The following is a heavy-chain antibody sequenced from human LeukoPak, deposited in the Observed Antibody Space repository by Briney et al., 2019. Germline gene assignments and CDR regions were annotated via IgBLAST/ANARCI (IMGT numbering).Heavy chain of an antibody. CDR2: TYYRTKWYN. CDR3: AREKEQGLAYDAFDT. CDR1: GDSVSSNSAA. D-gene: IGHD6-19*01. J-gene: IGHJ3*02. V-gene: IGHV6-1*01. Sequence: SQTLSLTCAISGDSVSSNSAAWNCIRQSPSRGREWLGRTYYRTKWYNDYAVSVKSRITINPDTSKNQFSLQLNSATPEDTAVYYCAREKEQGLAYDAFDTWGQGTMVTVSS.